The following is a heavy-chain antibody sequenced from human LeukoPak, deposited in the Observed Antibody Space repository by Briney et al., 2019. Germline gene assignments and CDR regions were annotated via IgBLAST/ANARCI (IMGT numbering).Heavy chain of an antibody. CDR1: GFTFSSYS. J-gene: IGHJ4*02. Sequence: PGGSLRLSCAASGFTFSSYSMNWVRQAPGKGLEWVSSISSSSSYIYYADSVKGRFTISRDNAKNSLYLQMSSLRAEDTAVYYCAREDYIAVAGSIDYWGQGTLVTVSS. D-gene: IGHD6-19*01. CDR2: ISSSSSYI. V-gene: IGHV3-21*01. CDR3: AREDYIAVAGSIDY.